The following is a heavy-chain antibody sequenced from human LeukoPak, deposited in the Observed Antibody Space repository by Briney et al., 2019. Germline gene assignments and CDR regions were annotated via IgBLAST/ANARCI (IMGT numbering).Heavy chain of an antibody. D-gene: IGHD2-15*01. CDR2: ISAYNGNT. V-gene: IGHV1-18*01. J-gene: IGHJ4*02. Sequence: GASLKVSCKASGYTFTTYGISWVRQAPGQGLEWMGWISAYNGNTNYAQKLQGRVTMTADTSTKTAYMELRSLRSDDTAVYYCASGYCSGGSCNGLLDYWGQGTLVIVSS. CDR1: GYTFTTYG. CDR3: ASGYCSGGSCNGLLDY.